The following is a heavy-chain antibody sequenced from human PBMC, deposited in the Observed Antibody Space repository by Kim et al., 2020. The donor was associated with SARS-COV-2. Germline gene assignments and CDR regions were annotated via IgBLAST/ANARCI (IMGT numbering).Heavy chain of an antibody. D-gene: IGHD3-22*01. CDR1: GFTFDDYA. J-gene: IGHJ1*01. CDR3: AKDIYYDSSGYMFQH. V-gene: IGHV3-9*01. CDR2: ISWNSGSI. Sequence: GGSLRLSCAASGFTFDDYAMHWVRQAPGKGLEWVSGISWNSGSIGYADSVKGRFTISRDNAKNSLYLQMNSLRAEDTALYYCAKDIYYDSSGYMFQHWGQGTLVTVSS.